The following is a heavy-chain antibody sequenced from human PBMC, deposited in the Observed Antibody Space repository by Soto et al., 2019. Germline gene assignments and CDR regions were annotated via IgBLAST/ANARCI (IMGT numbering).Heavy chain of an antibody. CDR1: GGSISSGGYY. V-gene: IGHV4-31*03. Sequence: SETLSLTCTVSGGSISSGGYYWSWIRQHPGKGLEWIGYIYYSGSTYYNPSLKSRVTISVGTSKNQFSLKLSSVTAADTAVYYCARAQLEIQSLRFDYWGQGTLVTVSS. CDR2: IYYSGST. D-gene: IGHD1-1*01. CDR3: ARAQLEIQSLRFDY. J-gene: IGHJ4*02.